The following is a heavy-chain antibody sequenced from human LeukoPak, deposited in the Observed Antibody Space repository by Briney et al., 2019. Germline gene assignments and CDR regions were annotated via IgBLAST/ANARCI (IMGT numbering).Heavy chain of an antibody. CDR1: GGSISSYY. Sequence: ASETLSLTCTVSGGSISSYYWSWIRQPPGKGLEWIGEIDHSGSTNYSPSLKSRVTISVDTSKNQFSLRLSSVTAADTAVYYCALYVSTYYSDTSASIRGASDIWGQGTVVTVSS. V-gene: IGHV4-34*01. CDR3: ALYVSTYYSDTSASIRGASDI. J-gene: IGHJ3*02. D-gene: IGHD3-22*01. CDR2: IDHSGST.